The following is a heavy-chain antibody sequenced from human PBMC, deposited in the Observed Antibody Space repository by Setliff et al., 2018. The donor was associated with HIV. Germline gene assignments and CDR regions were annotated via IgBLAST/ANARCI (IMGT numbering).Heavy chain of an antibody. D-gene: IGHD3-9*01. V-gene: IGHV4-61*02. CDR2: IYTSGST. CDR3: ARDRTLVWLLSGCWFDP. J-gene: IGHJ5*02. Sequence: SETLSLTCTVSGGSISSGSYYWSWIRQPAGKGLEWIGRIYTSGSTNYNPSLKSRVTISVDTSKNQFSLKLSSVTAADTAVYYCARDRTLVWLLSGCWFDPWGQGTLVTVSS. CDR1: GGSISSGSYY.